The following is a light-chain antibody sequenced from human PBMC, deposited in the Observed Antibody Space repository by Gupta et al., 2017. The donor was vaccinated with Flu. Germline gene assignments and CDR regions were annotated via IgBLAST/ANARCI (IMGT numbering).Light chain of an antibody. Sequence: ESVLTQSPVTLSLSPGDRATLSCRASQSIGRYLAWYQQKPGQAPRLLISDASNRATGIPARFSGSGFGTDFSLTISSLEPEDFAVYYCQQRSGGPPVLTFGGWTKVEMK. CDR1: QSIGRY. CDR3: QQRSGGPPVLT. V-gene: IGKV3-11*01. CDR2: DAS. J-gene: IGKJ4*01.